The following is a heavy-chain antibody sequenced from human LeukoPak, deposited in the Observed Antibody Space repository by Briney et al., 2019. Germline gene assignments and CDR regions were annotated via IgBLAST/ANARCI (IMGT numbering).Heavy chain of an antibody. J-gene: IGHJ4*02. V-gene: IGHV3-30*18. CDR1: GFTFNTYG. D-gene: IGHD5-12*01. CDR3: AKDRRILAVFDY. Sequence: GGSLRLSCAASGFTFNTYGMHWVRQAPGKGLEWVAVIAYGGGKKYYADSVKGRFTISRDNSRNTLYLEMNSLRPEDTAVYYCAKDRRILAVFDYWGQGTLVTVSS. CDR2: IAYGGGKK.